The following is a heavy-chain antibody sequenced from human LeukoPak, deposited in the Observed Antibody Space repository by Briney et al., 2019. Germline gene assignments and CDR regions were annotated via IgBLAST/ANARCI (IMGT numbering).Heavy chain of an antibody. CDR3: ARGVVVTAIVDV. V-gene: IGHV1-8*01. D-gene: IGHD2-21*02. CDR1: GYTFTSYD. Sequence: GASVKVSCKASGYTFTSYDINWVRQATGQGLEWMGWMNPNSGNTGYAQKFQGRVTMTRNTSISTAYMELSSLGSEDTAVYYCARGVVVTAIVDVWGQGTTVTVSS. J-gene: IGHJ6*02. CDR2: MNPNSGNT.